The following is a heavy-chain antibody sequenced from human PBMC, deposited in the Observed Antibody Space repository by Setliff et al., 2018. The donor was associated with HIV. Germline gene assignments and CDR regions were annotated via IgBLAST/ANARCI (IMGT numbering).Heavy chain of an antibody. J-gene: IGHJ5*02. CDR1: GVSINRTDHY. V-gene: IGHV4-39*01. CDR3: ARVPVAGANWFDP. Sequence: SETLSLTCSVSGVSINRTDHYWGWIRQSPGKRLQWIGSVSQSGSTYYNPSLKSRITISVDRSKNLFSLKLISVTAADQGVYYCARVPVAGANWFDPWGLGTLVTVSS. CDR2: VSQSGST. D-gene: IGHD2-21*01.